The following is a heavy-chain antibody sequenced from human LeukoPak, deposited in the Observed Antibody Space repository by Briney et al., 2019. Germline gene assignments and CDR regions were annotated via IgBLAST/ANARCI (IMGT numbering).Heavy chain of an antibody. D-gene: IGHD2-2*02. J-gene: IGHJ6*02. CDR1: GGTFSSYA. CDR3: ASTGEDIVVVPAAIERRDYYYYGMDV. V-gene: IGHV1-69*04. CDR2: IIPILGIA. Sequence: ASVKVSCKASGGTFSSYAISWVRQTPGQGLEWMGRIIPILGIANYAQKFQGRVTITADKSTSTAYMELSSLRSEDTAVYYCASTGEDIVVVPAAIERRDYYYYGMDVWGQGTTVTVSS.